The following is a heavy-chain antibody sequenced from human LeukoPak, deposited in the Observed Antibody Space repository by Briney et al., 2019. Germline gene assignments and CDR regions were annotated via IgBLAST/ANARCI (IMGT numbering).Heavy chain of an antibody. CDR1: EFAFSTYN. Sequence: GGSLRLSCAASEFAFSTYNMNWVRQAPGKGLEWVSYIRTGSSTTYYADSVKGRFTISRDNSKNTLYLQMNSLRAEDTAVYYCAKDTNYYDSSGVPDAFDIWGQGTMVTVSS. V-gene: IGHV3-48*01. J-gene: IGHJ3*02. CDR2: IRTGSSTT. D-gene: IGHD3-22*01. CDR3: AKDTNYYDSSGVPDAFDI.